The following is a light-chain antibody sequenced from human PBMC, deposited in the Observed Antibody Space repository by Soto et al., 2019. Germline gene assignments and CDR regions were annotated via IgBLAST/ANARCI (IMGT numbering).Light chain of an antibody. Sequence: DIQMTQSPSTLSASVGDRVTMTFRAIQSICIFLAWYHHPPGKAPKLLIYDASTLESGVPSRFSGTGSGTEFTFSITSLQPEGFGTYYWQPCYMGWTFGQGTKVDI. J-gene: IGKJ1*01. V-gene: IGKV1-5*01. CDR1: QSICIF. CDR3: QPCYMGWT. CDR2: DAS.